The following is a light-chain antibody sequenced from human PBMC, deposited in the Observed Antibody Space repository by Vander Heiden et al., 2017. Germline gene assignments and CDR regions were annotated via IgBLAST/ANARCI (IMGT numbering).Light chain of an antibody. Sequence: SYDLPQPPPVSVSPGQTARITCSGDALPKQYAYWYQQKPGQAPVLVIYKDSERPSGIPERFSGSSSGKTVTLTISGVQAEDEADYYCQSADSSGTYYVFGTGTKVTVL. CDR1: ALPKQY. CDR3: QSADSSGTYYV. CDR2: KDS. V-gene: IGLV3-25*03. J-gene: IGLJ1*01.